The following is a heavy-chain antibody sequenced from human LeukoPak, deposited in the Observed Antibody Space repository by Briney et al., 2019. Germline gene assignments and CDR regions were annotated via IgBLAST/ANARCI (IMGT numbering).Heavy chain of an antibody. Sequence: PGESLRLSCAASGFTFSSYAMNWVPQAPGKGLEWVSAISGGGGTTYYADSVKGRFTISRDNSKNTLFLQMNSLRAEDTAVYYCAKDREGLSSGYDLEYFDYWGQGTLVTVSS. CDR3: AKDREGLSSGYDLEYFDY. D-gene: IGHD5-12*01. CDR1: GFTFSSYA. V-gene: IGHV3-23*01. CDR2: ISGGGGTT. J-gene: IGHJ4*02.